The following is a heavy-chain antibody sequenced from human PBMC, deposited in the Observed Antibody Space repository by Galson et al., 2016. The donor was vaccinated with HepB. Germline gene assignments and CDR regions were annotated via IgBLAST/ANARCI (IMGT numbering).Heavy chain of an antibody. D-gene: IGHD3-3*01. CDR1: GYTFTYYV. CDR3: ASDLPYFDLWSCYHGTGNYFDP. V-gene: IGHV1-18*01. J-gene: IGHJ5*02. Sequence: SVKVSCKASGYTFTYYVIGWVRQAPGQGLEWMGWISAYNGTTNYAQKFQGRVTITSDTSASTAYMELSSLSSEDTAVHFCASDLPYFDLWSCYHGTGNYFDPWGQGTLVTVSS. CDR2: ISAYNGTT.